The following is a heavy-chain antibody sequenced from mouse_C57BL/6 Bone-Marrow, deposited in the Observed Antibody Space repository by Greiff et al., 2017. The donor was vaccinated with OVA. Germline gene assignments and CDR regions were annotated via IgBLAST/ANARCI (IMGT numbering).Heavy chain of an antibody. J-gene: IGHJ2*01. CDR2: IDPETGGT. CDR1: GYTFTDYE. D-gene: IGHD4-1*01. CDR3: TRTGTEGTFDY. V-gene: IGHV1-15*01. Sequence: VQLVESGAELVRPGASVTLSCKASGYTFTDYEMHWVKQTPVHGLEWIGAIDPETGGTAYNQKFKGKAILTADKSSSTAYMELRSLTSEDSAVYYCTRTGTEGTFDYWGQGTTLTVSS.